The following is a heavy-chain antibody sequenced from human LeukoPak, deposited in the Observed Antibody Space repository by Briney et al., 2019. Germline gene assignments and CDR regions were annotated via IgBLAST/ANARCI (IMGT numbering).Heavy chain of an antibody. D-gene: IGHD4-17*01. Sequence: ASVKVSCKASGFLFTAHYMHWVRQAPGQGLEWMGWVNPNSGGTKYAQKFQGRVTMTRDTSITTAYMELSRLTSDDTAVYYCARGTDYGDYGGTWYYYYYMDVWGMGTTVTVSS. J-gene: IGHJ6*03. V-gene: IGHV1-2*02. CDR3: ARGTDYGDYGGTWYYYYYMDV. CDR2: VNPNSGGT. CDR1: GFLFTAHY.